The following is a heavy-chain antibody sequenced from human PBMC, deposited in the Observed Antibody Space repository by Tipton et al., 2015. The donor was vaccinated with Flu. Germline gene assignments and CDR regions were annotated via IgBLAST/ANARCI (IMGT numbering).Heavy chain of an antibody. V-gene: IGHV3-7*04. CDR3: ARGAREGSGELSSGKAFDY. D-gene: IGHD3-10*01. CDR2: INQDGSEK. CDR1: GFSFSNYW. Sequence: GSLRLSCAASGFSFSNYWMSWVRQAPGKGVEWVANINQDGSEKHYVESVKGRFSISRDNARNSLHLQMNSLRVEDTAVYYCARGAREGSGELSSGKAFDYWGQGTLVTVAS. J-gene: IGHJ4*02.